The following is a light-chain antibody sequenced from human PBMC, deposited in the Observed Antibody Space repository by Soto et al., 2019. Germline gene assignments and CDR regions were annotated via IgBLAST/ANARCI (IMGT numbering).Light chain of an antibody. V-gene: IGLV1-44*01. CDR3: AAWDDSLNGWV. CDR2: SNN. J-gene: IGLJ3*02. Sequence: QLLLTQPPSASGTPGQRVTISCSGRSSNIGSNTVNWYQQLPGTAPKLLIYSNNQRPSGVPDRFSGSKSGTSASLAISGLQSEDEADHYCAAWDDSLNGWVFGGGTKLTVL. CDR1: SSNIGSNT.